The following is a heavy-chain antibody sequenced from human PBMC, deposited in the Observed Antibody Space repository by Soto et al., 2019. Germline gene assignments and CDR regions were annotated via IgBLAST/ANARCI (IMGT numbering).Heavy chain of an antibody. D-gene: IGHD5-18*01. CDR2: IYHSGRT. CDR1: GGSISSGGYS. V-gene: IGHV4-30-2*01. Sequence: QVYLQESGSGPVKSSQTLSLTCADSGGSISSGGYSWNWIRQPPGKGLEWIGYIYHSGRTNYNPSLKSRITISLDRSTTHFSLQVTSVTAADAAVYCCAIGPYINPSLWVYWGQVKRVTFSS. J-gene: IGHJ4*02. CDR3: AIGPYINPSLWVY.